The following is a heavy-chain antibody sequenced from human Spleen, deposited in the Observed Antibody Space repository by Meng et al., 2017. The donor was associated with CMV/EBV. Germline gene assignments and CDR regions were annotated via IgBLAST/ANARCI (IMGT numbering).Heavy chain of an antibody. CDR3: ARGRGIRVYAFDI. V-gene: IGHV4-34*01. D-gene: IGHD5/OR15-5a*01. CDR2: INHSGST. Sequence: SETLSLTCAVYGGSFSGYYWSWIRQPPGKGLEWIGEINHSGSTNYNPSLKSRVTISVDTSKNQFSLKLSSVTAADTAVYYCARGRGIRVYAFDIWGQGTMVTVSS. J-gene: IGHJ3*02. CDR1: GGSFSGYY.